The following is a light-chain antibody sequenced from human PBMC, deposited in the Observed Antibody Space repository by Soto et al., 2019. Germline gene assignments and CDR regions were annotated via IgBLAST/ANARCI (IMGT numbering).Light chain of an antibody. V-gene: IGLV2-23*01. CDR2: KGT. CDR1: SSDVGAYNS. J-gene: IGLJ2*01. CDR3: CSYGGNYVI. Sequence: SVLAQPASVSGSPGQSVTISCTGTSSDVGAYNSVSWYQQHPDKAPQLMIYKGTQRPSGVSNRFSGSTSGNAASLTISGLQAGDEADYFCCSYGGNYVIFGGGTKLTVL.